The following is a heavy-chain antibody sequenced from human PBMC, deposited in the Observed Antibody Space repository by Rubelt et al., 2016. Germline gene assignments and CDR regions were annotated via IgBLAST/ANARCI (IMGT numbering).Heavy chain of an antibody. D-gene: IGHD2-21*02. CDR3: AKGGNVVVTARLYYFDY. Sequence: QVQLVESGGGVVQPGGSLRLSCAASGFTFSSYGMHWARQAPGKGLEWVAFIRYDGSNKYYADSVKGRFTISRDNSKNTLYLQMNSLRAEDTAVYYCAKGGNVVVTARLYYFDYWGQGTLVTVSS. J-gene: IGHJ4*02. CDR2: IRYDGSNK. V-gene: IGHV3-30*02. CDR1: GFTFSSYG.